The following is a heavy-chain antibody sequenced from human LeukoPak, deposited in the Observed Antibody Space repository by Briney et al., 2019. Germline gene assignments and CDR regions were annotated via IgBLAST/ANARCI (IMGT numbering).Heavy chain of an antibody. CDR1: GFTFDDYA. J-gene: IGHJ4*02. D-gene: IGHD3-16*01. CDR2: ISWNSGSI. Sequence: GRSLRLSCAASGFTFDDYAMHWVRQAPGKGLEWVSGISWNSGSIGYADSVKGRFTISRDNAKNSLYLQMNSLRAEDTALYYCAKERGEGVALDYWGQGTLVTVSS. CDR3: AKERGEGVALDY. V-gene: IGHV3-9*01.